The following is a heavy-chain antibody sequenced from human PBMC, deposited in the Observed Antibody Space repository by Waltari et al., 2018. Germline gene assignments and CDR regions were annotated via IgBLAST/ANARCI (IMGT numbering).Heavy chain of an antibody. J-gene: IGHJ4*02. D-gene: IGHD3-3*01. Sequence: QVQLVQSGAEVKKSGASVKVSCKASGYTFTDFFIHWVRQAPGQGLEWRGGINPSRGDTSEAQRCKGRVTMTGDTSITTAYMERTGLRADDTAIYYCARSGGGTTTFGVAEWGQGSLVTVSS. V-gene: IGHV1-2*02. CDR1: GYTFTDFF. CDR2: INPSRGDT. CDR3: ARSGGGTTTFGVAE.